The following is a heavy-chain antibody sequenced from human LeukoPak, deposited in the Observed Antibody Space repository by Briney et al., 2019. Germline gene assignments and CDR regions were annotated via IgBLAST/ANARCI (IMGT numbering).Heavy chain of an antibody. J-gene: IGHJ4*02. CDR3: ARLSGYNWNLAAYDY. CDR2: IYPGDSDT. V-gene: IGHV5-51*01. Sequence: GESLKISCKGSGYSFTSYWIGWVRQMPGKGLEGMGVIYPGDSDTRYSPSFQCQVTISADKSISTAYLQWSSLKASDTAVYYCARLSGYNWNLAAYDYWGQGTLVTVSS. CDR1: GYSFTSYW. D-gene: IGHD1-1*01.